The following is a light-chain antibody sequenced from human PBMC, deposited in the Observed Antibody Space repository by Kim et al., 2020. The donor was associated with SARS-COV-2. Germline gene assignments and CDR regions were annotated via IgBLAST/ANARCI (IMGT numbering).Light chain of an antibody. V-gene: IGKV3-15*01. CDR1: QSVSSN. Sequence: SPGKRATRSSRASQSVSSNLAWYQQKPGQAPRLLIYGASTRATGIPARFSGSGSGTEFTLTISSLQSEDFAVYYCQQYNNWPPLTFGQGTKVEIK. J-gene: IGKJ1*01. CDR2: GAS. CDR3: QQYNNWPPLT.